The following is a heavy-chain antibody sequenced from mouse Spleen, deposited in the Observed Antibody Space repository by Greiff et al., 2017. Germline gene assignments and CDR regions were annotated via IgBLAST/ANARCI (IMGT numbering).Heavy chain of an antibody. D-gene: IGHD4-1*01. V-gene: IGHV1-42*01. J-gene: IGHJ3*01. CDR3: ARYDWAWFAY. CDR2: INPSTGGT. Sequence: VQLQQSGPELVKPGASVKISCKASGYSFTGYYMNWVKQSPEKSLEWIGEINPSTGGTTYNQKFKAKATLTVDKSSSTAYMQLKSLTSEDSAVYYCARYDWAWFAYWGQGTLVTVSA. CDR1: GYSFTGYY.